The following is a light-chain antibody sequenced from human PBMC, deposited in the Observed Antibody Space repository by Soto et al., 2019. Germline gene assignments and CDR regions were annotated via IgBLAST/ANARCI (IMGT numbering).Light chain of an antibody. J-gene: IGKJ1*01. Sequence: EIVMTQSPATLSVSPGERATLSCRASQSVSSKLAWYQQKPGQAPRLLFYGASTRATGIPARFSGSGSGTEFTLTISSLQSEDFAVYYCQQYNNWPRTFGQGTKVEIK. CDR2: GAS. V-gene: IGKV3-15*01. CDR3: QQYNNWPRT. CDR1: QSVSSK.